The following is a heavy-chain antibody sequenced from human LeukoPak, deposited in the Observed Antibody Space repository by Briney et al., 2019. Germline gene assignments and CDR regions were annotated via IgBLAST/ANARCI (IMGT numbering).Heavy chain of an antibody. CDR3: ARTNGYNWNDLIGYYYYGMDV. J-gene: IGHJ6*04. CDR1: GYTFTGYG. D-gene: IGHD1-1*01. Sequence: ASVKVSCKASGYTFTGYGISWVRQAPGQGLEWMGSISAYNGNTNYAQKLQSRATMTTDTSTSTAYMELRSLRSDDTAVYYCARTNGYNWNDLIGYYYYGMDVWGKGTTVTVSS. CDR2: ISAYNGNT. V-gene: IGHV1-18*04.